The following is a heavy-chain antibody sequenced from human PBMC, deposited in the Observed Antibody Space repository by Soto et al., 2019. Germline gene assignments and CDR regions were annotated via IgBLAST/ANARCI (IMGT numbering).Heavy chain of an antibody. V-gene: IGHV1-46*01. CDR1: GYTFTSYY. Sequence: GASVKVSCKASGYTFTSYYMHWVRQAPGQGLEWMGIINPSGGSTSYAQKFQGRVTMTRDTSTSTVYMELSSLRSEDTAVYYCAREGYYDSSGPSAFDIWGQGTMVTVSS. CDR2: INPSGGST. CDR3: AREGYYDSSGPSAFDI. D-gene: IGHD3-22*01. J-gene: IGHJ3*02.